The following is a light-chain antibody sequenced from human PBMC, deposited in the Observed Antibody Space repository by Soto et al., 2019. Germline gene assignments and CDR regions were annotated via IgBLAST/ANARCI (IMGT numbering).Light chain of an antibody. Sequence: QSVLTQPPSVSGAPGQSVTISCPGGSSNIGAGYDVHWYQQLPGTAPKLLVYGNSNRTSGVPDRFSGSKSGTSASLAITGLQAEDEADYYCQSYDSSLSVVFGGGTKLTVL. J-gene: IGLJ2*01. CDR3: QSYDSSLSVV. V-gene: IGLV1-40*01. CDR2: GNS. CDR1: SSNIGAGYD.